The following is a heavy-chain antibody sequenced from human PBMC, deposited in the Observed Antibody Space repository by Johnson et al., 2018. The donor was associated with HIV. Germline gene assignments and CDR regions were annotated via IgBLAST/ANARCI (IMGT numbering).Heavy chain of an antibody. CDR3: AKSHATGRFEWFLVSGGEPGAFDL. J-gene: IGHJ3*01. CDR1: GFTFSSYD. V-gene: IGHV3-13*05. CDR2: LATAVDP. Sequence: VQLVESGGGLVQPGGSLRLSCAASGFTFSSYDMHWVRKATGNGLAWVSALATAVDPYYPGSVTVRFTLSRDNSQHTLFLQLNSLRAEDTAVYYCAKSHATGRFEWFLVSGGEPGAFDLWGQGTMVTVSS. D-gene: IGHD3-9*01.